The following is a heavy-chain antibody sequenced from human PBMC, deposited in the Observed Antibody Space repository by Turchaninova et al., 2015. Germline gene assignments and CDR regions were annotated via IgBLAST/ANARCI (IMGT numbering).Heavy chain of an antibody. Sequence: QITLKESGPTVVKPRQTFTLTCTFSGFPLSTTGVCVGWIRQPPDTAQECLALIYLDDKTSYSPSLKNRLTITKDTSKNHVVLIMTNMDSVDTATYYCALSVPARPVLGAIDVWGQGTMVTVSS. CDR2: IYLDDKT. J-gene: IGHJ3*01. V-gene: IGHV2-5*02. CDR3: ALSVPARPVLGAIDV. CDR1: GFPLSTTGVC. D-gene: IGHD6-6*01.